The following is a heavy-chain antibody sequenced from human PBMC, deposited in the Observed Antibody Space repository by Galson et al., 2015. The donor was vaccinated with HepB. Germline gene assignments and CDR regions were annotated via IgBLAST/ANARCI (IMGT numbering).Heavy chain of an antibody. Sequence: TLSLTCTVSGGSINSGAYYWSWIRQHPGKGLEWIGYIYYSGNTYYNPSLRSRLTISLDTSKNHFSLKLTSVTAADTAVYYCARQGAGNDYFHSYPYAVDIWGQGTVVTVSS. V-gene: IGHV4-31*03. CDR2: IYYSGNT. CDR3: ARQGAGNDYFHSYPYAVDI. D-gene: IGHD3-16*01. CDR1: GGSINSGAYY. J-gene: IGHJ3*02.